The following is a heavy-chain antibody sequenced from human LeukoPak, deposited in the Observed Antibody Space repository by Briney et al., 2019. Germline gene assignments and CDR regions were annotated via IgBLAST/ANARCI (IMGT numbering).Heavy chain of an antibody. CDR1: GGTFSSYA. V-gene: IGHV1-69*05. CDR2: IIPIFGTA. J-gene: IGHJ3*02. D-gene: IGHD5-18*01. Sequence: ASVKVSCKASGGTFSSYAISLVRQAPGQGLEWMGRIIPIFGTANYAQKFQGRVTITTDESTSTAYMELSSLRSEDTAVYYCARRYSYPDAFDISGQGTMVTVSS. CDR3: ARRYSYPDAFDI.